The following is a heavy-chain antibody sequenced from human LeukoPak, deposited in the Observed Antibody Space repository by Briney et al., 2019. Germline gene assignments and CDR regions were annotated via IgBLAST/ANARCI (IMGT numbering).Heavy chain of an antibody. D-gene: IGHD6-13*01. CDR1: GYTFTSYG. Sequence: GASVKVSCKASGYTFTSYGISWVRQAPGQGLEWMGWISAYNGNTNYAQKLQGRVTVTTDTSTSTAYMELRSLRSDDTAVYYCARDRIAAAVSYYYGMDVWGKGTTVTVSS. CDR2: ISAYNGNT. V-gene: IGHV1-18*04. CDR3: ARDRIAAAVSYYYGMDV. J-gene: IGHJ6*04.